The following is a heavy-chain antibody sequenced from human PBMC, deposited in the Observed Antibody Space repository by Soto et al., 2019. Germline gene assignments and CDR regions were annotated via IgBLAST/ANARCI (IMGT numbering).Heavy chain of an antibody. CDR3: ARLVMNYYYYMDV. CDR1: GYTFTSYD. D-gene: IGHD3-16*01. Sequence: GASVKVSCKASGYTFTSYDINWVRQATGQGLEWMGWISAYNGNTNYAQKLQGRVTMTTNTSTSTAYMELRSLRSDDTAVYYCARLVMNYYYYMDVWGKGTTVTVSS. V-gene: IGHV1-18*01. J-gene: IGHJ6*03. CDR2: ISAYNGNT.